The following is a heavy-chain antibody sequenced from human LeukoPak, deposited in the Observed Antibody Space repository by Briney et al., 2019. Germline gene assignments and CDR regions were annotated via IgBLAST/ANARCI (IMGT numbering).Heavy chain of an antibody. CDR3: AKSVGAYYYDTS. D-gene: IGHD3-22*01. CDR2: TGGSGGRT. V-gene: IGHV3-23*01. Sequence: PGGSLRLSCAASGFTFSGSAMSWVRQAPGKGLEWVSATGGSGGRTYYVDSVKGRFTVSRDNSKSTLYLQMNSLRAEDTAVYYCAKSVGAYYYDTSGGQGTLVTVSS. CDR1: GFTFSGSA. J-gene: IGHJ4*02.